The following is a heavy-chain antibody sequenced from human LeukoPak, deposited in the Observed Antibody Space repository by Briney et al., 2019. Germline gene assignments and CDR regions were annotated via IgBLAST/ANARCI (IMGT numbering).Heavy chain of an antibody. CDR1: GGTFSSSA. D-gene: IGHD5-18*01. CDR2: IIPVLNIT. Sequence: SVKGSCKTSGGTFSSSAITWVRQAPGQGLEWMGRIIPVLNITSYAQKFQGRVTITADTSTSTVYMELSSLRSEETAVYYCARDQGLTAPPPYGLDVWGQGTTVIVSS. CDR3: ARDQGLTAPPPYGLDV. J-gene: IGHJ6*02. V-gene: IGHV1-69*04.